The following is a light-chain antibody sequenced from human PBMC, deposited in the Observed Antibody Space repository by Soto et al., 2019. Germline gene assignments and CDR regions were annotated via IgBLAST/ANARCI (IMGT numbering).Light chain of an antibody. CDR3: QEYNSWPFTYT. J-gene: IGKJ2*01. CDR2: GAS. CDR1: QSISSN. Sequence: EIVMTQSPATLSVSPGERATLSCRASQSISSNLAWYQQKPGQAPRLLIYGASTRATGIPARFSGSGSGTEFTLTISSLQSEDFAVYYCQEYNSWPFTYTFGQGTKLEIK. V-gene: IGKV3-15*01.